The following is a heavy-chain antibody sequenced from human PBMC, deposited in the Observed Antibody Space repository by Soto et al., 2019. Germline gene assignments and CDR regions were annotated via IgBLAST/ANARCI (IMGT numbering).Heavy chain of an antibody. V-gene: IGHV3-23*01. CDR1: GFTFSSYA. CDR3: AKDPHS. CDR2: VSGGGYNT. Sequence: GGSLRLSCTASGFTFSSYAMSWVRQAPGKGLEWVSGVSGGGYNTYYADSVEGRFTISXXXXXXTXYXQXXSLRAEDTAVYYCAKDPHSWGQGTLVTVSS. J-gene: IGHJ4*02.